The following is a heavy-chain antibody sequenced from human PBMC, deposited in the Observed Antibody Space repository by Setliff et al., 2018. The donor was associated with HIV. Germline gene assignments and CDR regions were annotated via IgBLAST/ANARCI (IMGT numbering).Heavy chain of an antibody. CDR2: IYPDDSKT. D-gene: IGHD3-22*01. V-gene: IGHV5-51*01. CDR3: ARGRDSSDYYGSRDYFYAMDV. Sequence: GESLKISCKGSRYRFTSHWIGWVRQMPGKGLERMGIIYPDDSKTRYSPSFEGQVTISADKSISTAYLQWSSLRAPDSALYYCARGRDSSDYYGSRDYFYAMDVWGQGTTVTVSS. J-gene: IGHJ6*02. CDR1: RYRFTSHW.